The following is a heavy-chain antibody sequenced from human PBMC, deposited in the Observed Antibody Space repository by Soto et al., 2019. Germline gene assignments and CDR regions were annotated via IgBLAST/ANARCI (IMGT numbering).Heavy chain of an antibody. V-gene: IGHV4-4*02. CDR1: GGSISSSNW. J-gene: IGHJ4*02. CDR3: ARRWGEGRVDY. Sequence: QVQLQESGPGLVKPSGTLSLTCAVSGGSISSSNWWSWVRQPPGKGLEWIGEIYHSGNTNYNPSLKSRVTMAVDTPRNQFSLKLSAVTAADTAVYYCARRWGEGRVDYWGQGTLVTVSS. CDR2: IYHSGNT. D-gene: IGHD3-10*01.